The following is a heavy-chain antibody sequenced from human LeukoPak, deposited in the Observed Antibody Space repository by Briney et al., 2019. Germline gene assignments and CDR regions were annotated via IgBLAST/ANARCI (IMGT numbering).Heavy chain of an antibody. CDR2: IHYSGST. J-gene: IGHJ3*02. Sequence: SQTLSLTCTVSGGSISRGDYYWRWIRQHPGRALEWIGYIHYSGSTYYNPSLKIRLSISVDTSKNQFALKLSSVTAADTAVYYCAGPWGATFDIWGQGTMVTVSS. CDR1: GGSISRGDYY. CDR3: AGPWGATFDI. V-gene: IGHV4-31*03. D-gene: IGHD3-16*01.